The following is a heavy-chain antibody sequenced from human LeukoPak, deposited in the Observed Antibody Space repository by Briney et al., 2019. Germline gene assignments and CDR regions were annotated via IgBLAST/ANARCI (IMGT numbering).Heavy chain of an antibody. CDR1: GYTFTSYY. CDR2: INPSGGST. CDR3: ARGRITMVRGVIPNYGMDV. Sequence: ASVKVSCKASGYTFTSYYMHWVRQAPGQGLEWMGIINPSGGSTSYAQKFQGRVTMTRDTSTSTVYMELSSLRSEDTAVYYCARGRITMVRGVIPNYGMDVWGQGTTVTVSS. J-gene: IGHJ6*02. V-gene: IGHV1-46*01. D-gene: IGHD3-10*01.